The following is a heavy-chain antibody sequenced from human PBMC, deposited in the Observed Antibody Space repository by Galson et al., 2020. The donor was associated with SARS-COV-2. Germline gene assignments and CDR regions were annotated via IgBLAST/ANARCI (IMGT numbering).Heavy chain of an antibody. V-gene: IGHV3-23*01. CDR2: IDGSGART. Sequence: GGSLRLSCAASGLPFSSFAMGWLRPAPGKGLEWVSTIDGSGARTHYADSVKGRFTISRDNSKNTLYLQLTSLRAEDTAVYYCATDPFTVTSFDYWGQGTLVTVSS. D-gene: IGHD4-4*01. CDR3: ATDPFTVTSFDY. J-gene: IGHJ4*02. CDR1: GLPFSSFA.